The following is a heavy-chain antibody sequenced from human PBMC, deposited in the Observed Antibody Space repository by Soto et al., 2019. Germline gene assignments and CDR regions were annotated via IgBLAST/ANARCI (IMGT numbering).Heavy chain of an antibody. D-gene: IGHD5-18*01. CDR2: IYYSGST. V-gene: IGHV4-61*01. CDR3: ARDRFGDSYGLDYYFDY. J-gene: IGHJ4*02. Sequence: SESMDLTCTWSGGSDIGGSYFRSWISQPPGKGLEWIGYIYYSGSTNYNPPLKSRVTISVDTSKNQFSLKLSSVTAADTAVYYCARDRFGDSYGLDYYFDYWGQGTLVTVSS. CDR1: GGSDIGGSYF.